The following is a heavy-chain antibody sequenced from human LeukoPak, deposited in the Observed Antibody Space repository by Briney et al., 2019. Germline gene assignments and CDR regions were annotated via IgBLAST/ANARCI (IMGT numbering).Heavy chain of an antibody. CDR1: GYTFTGYD. J-gene: IGHJ4*02. CDR3: ARVKSRDGYNPYYLDY. V-gene: IGHV1-8*03. D-gene: IGHD5-24*01. Sequence: ASVKVSCKASGYTFTGYDINWVRQATGQGLEWMGWMNPNSGNTGYAQKFQGRVTITRNSSISTAYMELSSLRSEDTAVYYCARVKSRDGYNPYYLDYWGQGTLVTVSS. CDR2: MNPNSGNT.